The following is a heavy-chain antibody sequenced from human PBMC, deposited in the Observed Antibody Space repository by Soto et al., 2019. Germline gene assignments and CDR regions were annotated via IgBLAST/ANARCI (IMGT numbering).Heavy chain of an antibody. CDR1: GGSISSSSYY. CDR2: IYYSGST. V-gene: IGHV4-39*01. J-gene: IGHJ4*02. Sequence: SETLSLTCTVSGGSISSSSYYWGWIRQPPGKGLEWIGSIYYSGSTYYNPSLKSRVTISVDTSKNQFSLKLSSVTAADTAVYYCATPRDLVRGQYLRGFDYWGQGTLVTVSS. D-gene: IGHD3-10*01. CDR3: ATPRDLVRGQYLRGFDY.